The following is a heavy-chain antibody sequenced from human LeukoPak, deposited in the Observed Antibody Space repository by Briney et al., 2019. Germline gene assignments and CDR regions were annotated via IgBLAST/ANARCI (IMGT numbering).Heavy chain of an antibody. CDR3: ARDAAGYDLGVDY. CDR1: GYTFTGYY. Sequence: GASVKVSCKASGYTFTGYYMHWVRQAPGQGLEWMGWINPNGGGTNYAQKFQGRVTMTRDTSISTAYMELSRLRSDDTAVYYCARDAAGYDLGVDYWGQGTLVTVSS. V-gene: IGHV1-2*02. J-gene: IGHJ4*02. D-gene: IGHD5-12*01. CDR2: INPNGGGT.